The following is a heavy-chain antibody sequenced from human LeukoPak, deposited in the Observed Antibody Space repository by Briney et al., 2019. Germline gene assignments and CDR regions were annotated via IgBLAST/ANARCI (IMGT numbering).Heavy chain of an antibody. CDR2: INPNSGGT. J-gene: IGHJ4*02. CDR3: ARVEGHYDSSGYYY. CDR1: GYTFTGYY. Sequence: VASVKVSRKASGYTFTGYYMHWVRQAPGQGLEWMGRINPNSGGTNYAQKFQGRVTMTRDTSISTAYMEVSRLRSDDTAVYYCARVEGHYDSSGYYYWGQGTLVTVSS. D-gene: IGHD3-22*01. V-gene: IGHV1-2*06.